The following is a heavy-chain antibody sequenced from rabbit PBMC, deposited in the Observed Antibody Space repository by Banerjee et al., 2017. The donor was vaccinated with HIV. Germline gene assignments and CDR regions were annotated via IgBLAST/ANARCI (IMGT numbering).Heavy chain of an antibody. CDR3: ARRVASGTGSYNL. Sequence: LEESGGGLVQPEGSLTLTCTASGFSFSRYWICWVRQAPGKGLEWIACIDAGSSGSTYYASWAKGRFTISKTSSTTVTLQMTSLTAADTATYFCARRVASGTGSYNLWGPGTLVTVS. CDR1: GFSFSRYW. CDR2: IDAGSSGST. J-gene: IGHJ4*01. V-gene: IGHV1S45*01. D-gene: IGHD1-1*01.